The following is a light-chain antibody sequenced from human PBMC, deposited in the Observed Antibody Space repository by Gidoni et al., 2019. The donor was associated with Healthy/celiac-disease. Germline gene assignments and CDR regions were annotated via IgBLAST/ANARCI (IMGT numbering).Light chain of an antibody. CDR3: QSYDSSLSVHVV. J-gene: IGLJ2*01. CDR1: SPNIVAVYD. Sequence: QSVLTQPPSVSGAPGQRVTISCTGSSPNIVAVYDVTWYQQLPGQAPKLLIYGNSNRHSGVPDRFSGSKSGTSASLAITGLQAEDEADYYCQSYDSSLSVHVVFGGGTKLTVL. V-gene: IGLV1-40*01. CDR2: GNS.